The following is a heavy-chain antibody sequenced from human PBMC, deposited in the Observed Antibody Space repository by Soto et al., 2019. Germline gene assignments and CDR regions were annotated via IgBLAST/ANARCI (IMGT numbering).Heavy chain of an antibody. J-gene: IGHJ6*02. CDR3: ARDPGVAGFLYGMDV. D-gene: IGHD6-19*01. Sequence: ASVKVSCKASGYTFTGYYMHWVRQAPGQGLEWMGWINPNSGGTNYAQKFQGRVTMTRDMSISTAYMELSRLRSDDTAVYYCARDPGVAGFLYGMDVWGQGTTVTVSS. CDR2: INPNSGGT. CDR1: GYTFTGYY. V-gene: IGHV1-2*02.